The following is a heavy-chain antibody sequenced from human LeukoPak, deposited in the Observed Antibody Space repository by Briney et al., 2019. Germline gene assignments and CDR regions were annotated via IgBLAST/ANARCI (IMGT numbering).Heavy chain of an antibody. CDR3: ARERGFDAFDI. Sequence: PGGSLRLSCAAPGFTFGSYWMHWVRQAPGKGLVWVSRINSDGTNKSYADSVKGRFTISRDNAKNTLYLQMNSLRAEDTAVYYCARERGFDAFDIWGQGTMVTVSS. CDR1: GFTFGSYW. J-gene: IGHJ3*02. CDR2: INSDGTNK. V-gene: IGHV3-74*01.